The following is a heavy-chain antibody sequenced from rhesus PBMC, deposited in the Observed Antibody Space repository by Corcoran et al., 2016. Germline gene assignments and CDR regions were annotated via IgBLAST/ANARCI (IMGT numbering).Heavy chain of an antibody. CDR3: ASSGWSSLEYFEF. CDR2: IDSSGST. CDR1: GGSISGSW. Sequence: QLQLQESGPGLVKPSETLSLTCAVSGGSISGSWLSWIRPPPGKGLEWIGRIDSSGSTDYNPSLKSRVTISRDTSKNQFSLKLSSVTAADTAVYYCASSGWSSLEYFEFWGQGALVTVSS. V-gene: IGHV4-160*01. J-gene: IGHJ1*01. D-gene: IGHD6S26*01.